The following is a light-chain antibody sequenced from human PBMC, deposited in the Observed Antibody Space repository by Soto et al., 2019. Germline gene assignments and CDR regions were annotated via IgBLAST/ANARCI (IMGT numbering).Light chain of an antibody. J-gene: IGLJ1*01. CDR3: SSYTSISTYV. CDR1: SSDVGGYDF. CDR2: DVR. V-gene: IGLV2-14*03. Sequence: QSALTQPASVSGSPGQSITISCTGTSSDVGGYDFVSWYQHHPGKAPRLMIYDVRHRPSGVSDLFSASKSGNTASLTISGLLAEDAADYYCSSYTSISTYVFGTGTKLTVL.